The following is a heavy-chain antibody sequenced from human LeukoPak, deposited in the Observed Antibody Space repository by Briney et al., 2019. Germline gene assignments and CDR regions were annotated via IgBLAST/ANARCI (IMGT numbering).Heavy chain of an antibody. CDR3: ARGPGDFDASDI. CDR1: GFPFSGNA. V-gene: IGHV3-7*01. J-gene: IGHJ3*02. D-gene: IGHD1-14*01. Sequence: GGSLRLSCVVSGFPFSGNAMSWVRQAPGKGPEWVAHIKENGNEQYYADSVKGRFTISRDNVKQSLGLQMNSLRVEDTAVYYCARGPGDFDASDIWGQGTMVTVSS. CDR2: IKENGNEQ.